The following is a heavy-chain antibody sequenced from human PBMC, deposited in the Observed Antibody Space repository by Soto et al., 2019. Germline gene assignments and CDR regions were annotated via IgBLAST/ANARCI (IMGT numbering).Heavy chain of an antibody. J-gene: IGHJ6*01. CDR3: ARRGYSYGGYNYYYVMDV. CDR1: GGSISSHY. V-gene: IGHV4-59*04. D-gene: IGHD5-18*01. Sequence: SETLSLTCTVSGGSISSHYWSWIRQPPGKGLEWIGYIYYSGSTYYNPSLKSRVTISVDTSKNQFSLKLSSVTAADTAVYYCARRGYSYGGYNYYYVMDVWGQGTTVTVSS. CDR2: IYYSGST.